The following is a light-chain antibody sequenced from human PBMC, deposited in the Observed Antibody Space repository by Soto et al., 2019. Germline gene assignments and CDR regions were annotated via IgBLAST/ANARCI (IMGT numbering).Light chain of an antibody. CDR3: QLSQQRSSWPPIA. Sequence: DIVLAQSPATRSLSPGNRVTLSCRANERNSHSLAWYQQKPGQAPRILIYDASFRATGIPERFSGSGSGTDFTLSISSLEPEDFAVYYCQLSQQRSSWPPIAFGQGTRLEIK. V-gene: IGKV3-11*01. J-gene: IGKJ5*01. CDR2: DAS. CDR1: ERNSHS.